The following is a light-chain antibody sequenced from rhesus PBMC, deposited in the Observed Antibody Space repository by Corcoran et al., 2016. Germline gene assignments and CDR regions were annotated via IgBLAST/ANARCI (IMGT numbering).Light chain of an antibody. Sequence: DIQMTQSPSSLSASVGDRVTITCRASQGISSWLAWYQQKPGKAPKLLIYKASSLQSWVPSRFSGSGSRTDVTLTISSLQPEDFTTYYCQQYNSAPPTFGQGTKVEIK. CDR3: QQYNSAPPT. J-gene: IGKJ1*01. CDR2: KAS. CDR1: QGISSW. V-gene: IGKV1-21*01.